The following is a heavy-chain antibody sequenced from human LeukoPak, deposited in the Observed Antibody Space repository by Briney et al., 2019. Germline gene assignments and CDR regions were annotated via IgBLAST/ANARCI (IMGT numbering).Heavy chain of an antibody. Sequence: SVKVSCRASGGTFSSYAISWVRQAPGQGLEWMGGIIPIFGTANYAQKFQGRVTITADKSTSTAYMELSSLRSEDTAVYYCASYYDSSGYIAYWGQGTLVTVSS. CDR3: ASYYDSSGYIAY. CDR2: IIPIFGTA. V-gene: IGHV1-69*06. J-gene: IGHJ4*02. D-gene: IGHD3-22*01. CDR1: GGTFSSYA.